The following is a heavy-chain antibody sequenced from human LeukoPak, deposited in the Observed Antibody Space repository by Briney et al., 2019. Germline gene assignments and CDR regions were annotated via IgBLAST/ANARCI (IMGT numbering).Heavy chain of an antibody. D-gene: IGHD1-1*01. J-gene: IGHJ4*02. CDR2: ISAYNGNT. CDR1: GYTFTSYD. Sequence: ASVKVSCKASGYTFTSYDITWVRQAPGQGLEWMGWISAYNGNTNYAQKLQGRVTMTTDTSTSTAYMELRSLRSDDTAVYYCARDRQGANWNYFDYWGQGTLVTVSS. V-gene: IGHV1-18*01. CDR3: ARDRQGANWNYFDY.